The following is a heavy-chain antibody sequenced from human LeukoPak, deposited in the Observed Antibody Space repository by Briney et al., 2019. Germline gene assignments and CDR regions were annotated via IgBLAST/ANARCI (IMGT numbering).Heavy chain of an antibody. J-gene: IGHJ3*02. CDR2: IYSSGST. D-gene: IGHD2-2*02. Sequence: SETLSLTCTVSGGSISSYYWSWIRQPAGKGLEWIGRIYSSGSTNYNPSLKSRVTMSVDTSKNQFSLKLSSVTAADTAVYYCARKKCSSTSCYKELGAFDIWGQGTMVTVSS. CDR1: GGSISSYY. V-gene: IGHV4-4*07. CDR3: ARKKCSSTSCYKELGAFDI.